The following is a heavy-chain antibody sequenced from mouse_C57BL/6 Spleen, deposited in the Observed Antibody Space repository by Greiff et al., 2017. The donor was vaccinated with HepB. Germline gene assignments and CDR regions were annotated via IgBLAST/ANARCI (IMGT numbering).Heavy chain of an antibody. D-gene: IGHD1-1*01. CDR1: GYTFTSYW. J-gene: IGHJ1*03. V-gene: IGHV1-50*01. CDR2: IDPSDSYN. CDR3: ARSLITTVVATRYFDV. Sequence: VQLQQPGAELVKPGASVKLSCKASGYTFTSYWMQWVKQRPGQGLEWIGEIDPSDSYNNYNQKFKGKATLTVDTSSSTAYMQLSSLTSEDSAVYYCARSLITTVVATRYFDVWGTGTTVTVSS.